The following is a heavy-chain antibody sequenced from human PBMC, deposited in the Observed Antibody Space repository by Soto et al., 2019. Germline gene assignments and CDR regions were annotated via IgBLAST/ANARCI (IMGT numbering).Heavy chain of an antibody. V-gene: IGHV4-38-2*01. CDR1: GFSISSGYY. CDR2: IYHSGST. D-gene: IGHD5-12*01. CDR3: AKCRDGYNRYFDY. Sequence: PSETLSLTCAVSGFSISSGYYWGWIRQPPGKGLEWIGSIYHSGSTYYNPSLKSRVTISVDTSKNQFSLKLSSVTAADTAVYYCAKCRDGYNRYFDYWGQGTLVTVSS. J-gene: IGHJ4*02.